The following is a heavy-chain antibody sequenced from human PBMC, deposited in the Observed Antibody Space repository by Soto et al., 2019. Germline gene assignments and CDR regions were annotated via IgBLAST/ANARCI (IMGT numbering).Heavy chain of an antibody. D-gene: IGHD2-2*01. Sequence: EVQLVESGGGLVQPGGSLRLSCAASGSTVSRNHMGWVRQAPGKGLEWVSVIYSGGSTYYADSVKGRFTISRDNSKNTLYLQMNSLTAEDTAVYYCAGYAPPGYWGQGTLVTVSS. V-gene: IGHV3-66*01. CDR2: IYSGGST. CDR1: GSTVSRNH. CDR3: AGYAPPGY. J-gene: IGHJ4*02.